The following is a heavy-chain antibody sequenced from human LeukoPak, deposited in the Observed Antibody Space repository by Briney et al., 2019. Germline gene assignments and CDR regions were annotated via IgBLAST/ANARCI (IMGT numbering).Heavy chain of an antibody. Sequence: PGGSLRLSCAASGFTFSSYAMSWVRQAPGKGLEWVSAISGSGGSTYYADSVKGRFTISRDNSKNTLYLQMNSLRAEDTAVYYCAKALPVGHSNGYDFDYWGQGTLVTVSS. D-gene: IGHD5-12*01. CDR3: AKALPVGHSNGYDFDY. CDR2: ISGSGGST. J-gene: IGHJ4*02. CDR1: GFTFSSYA. V-gene: IGHV3-23*01.